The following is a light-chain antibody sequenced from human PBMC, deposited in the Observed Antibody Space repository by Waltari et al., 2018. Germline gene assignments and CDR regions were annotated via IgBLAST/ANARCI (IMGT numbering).Light chain of an antibody. CDR1: QTVGSSS. Sequence: ELVLTQSPGTASLSPGDSVTLACRASQTVGSSSLAWYQQTPGQAPRLVIYRASRQDTGIPDRFSGSGSGTDFSLTISRLEPEDFAVYYCQQHGTLPATFGQGTKVEIK. CDR2: RAS. J-gene: IGKJ1*01. V-gene: IGKV3-20*01. CDR3: QQHGTLPAT.